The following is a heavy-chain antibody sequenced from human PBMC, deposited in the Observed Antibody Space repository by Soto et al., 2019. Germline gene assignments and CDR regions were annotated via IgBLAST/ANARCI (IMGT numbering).Heavy chain of an antibody. CDR2: IIPVIGTS. CDR3: ARGPVIVPTTLWNWFES. CDR1: GGTFSNSA. Sequence: QVQLVQSGAEVRRPGSSVKVSCKASGGTFSNSAISWVRQAPGQGLEWMGGIIPVIGTSNDAQKFRGRVTFTADKSTTTAYMELSSLTSEDTAVYFCARGPVIVPTTLWNWFESWAQGTLVTVSS. J-gene: IGHJ5*01. V-gene: IGHV1-69*06. D-gene: IGHD1-26*01.